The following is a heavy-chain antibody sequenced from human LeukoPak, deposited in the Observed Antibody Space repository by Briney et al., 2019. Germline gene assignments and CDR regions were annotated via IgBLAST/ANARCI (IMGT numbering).Heavy chain of an antibody. J-gene: IGHJ4*02. Sequence: PSETLSLTCSVSGYSISSGYYWGWIRQPPGKGLEWIGSIYHSGSTYYNPSLKSRVTISVDTSKNQFSLKLSSVTAADTAVYYCARGRRTMVRGVITVVFDYWGQGTLVTVSS. CDR2: IYHSGST. V-gene: IGHV4-38-2*02. CDR1: GYSISSGYY. CDR3: ARGRRTMVRGVITVVFDY. D-gene: IGHD3-10*01.